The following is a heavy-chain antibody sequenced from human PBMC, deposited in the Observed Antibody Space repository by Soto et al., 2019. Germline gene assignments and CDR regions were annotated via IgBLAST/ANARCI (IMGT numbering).Heavy chain of an antibody. CDR3: ARLAVAGPYYYYGMDV. CDR2: INAGNGNT. Sequence: ASVEVSCKASGYTFINYAMHWVRQAPGQRLEWMGWINAGNGNTKYSQRLQGRVTLSRDTSASTAYMELSSLRSEDTAVYYCARLAVAGPYYYYGMDVWGQGTTVTVSS. D-gene: IGHD6-19*01. CDR1: GYTFINYA. J-gene: IGHJ6*02. V-gene: IGHV1-3*01.